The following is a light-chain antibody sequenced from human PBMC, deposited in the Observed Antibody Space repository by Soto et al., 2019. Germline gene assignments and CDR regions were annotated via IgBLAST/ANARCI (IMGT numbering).Light chain of an antibody. CDR1: SWQSSYI. V-gene: IGLV4-60*02. CDR2: LEGSGSY. CDR3: ETWDFNTRV. J-gene: IGLJ3*02. Sequence: QSVLTQSSSASASLGSSVNLTCTLSSWQSSYIIAWHQQQPGKAPRYLMKLEGSGSYNKGSGVPDRFSGSSSGADRYLTISNLQFEDEADYYCETWDFNTRVFGGGTKLTVL.